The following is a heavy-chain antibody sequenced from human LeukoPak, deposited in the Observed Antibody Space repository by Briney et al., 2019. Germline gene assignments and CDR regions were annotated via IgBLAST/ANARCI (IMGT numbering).Heavy chain of an antibody. CDR2: ISSSSSTI. CDR3: AKEFRGGNYGFPFDY. Sequence: PGGSLRLSCAASGFTFSSYSMNWVRQAPGKGLEWVSYISSSSSTIYYADSVKGRFTISRDNAKNSLYLQMNSLRAEDTAVYYCAKEFRGGNYGFPFDYWGQGTLVTVSS. D-gene: IGHD1-26*01. CDR1: GFTFSSYS. J-gene: IGHJ4*02. V-gene: IGHV3-48*01.